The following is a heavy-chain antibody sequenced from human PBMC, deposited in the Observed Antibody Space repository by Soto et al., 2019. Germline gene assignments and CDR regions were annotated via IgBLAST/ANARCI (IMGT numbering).Heavy chain of an antibody. D-gene: IGHD2-21*02. Sequence: QVQLVESGGGVVQPGRSLRLSCAASGFTFSSYGMHWVRQAPGKGLEWVAVISYDGSNKYYADSVKGRFTNSRDNSKNTLYLKMNSLRAEDTAVYYCAKDLGWCGGDCYSENYYGMDVWGQGTTVTVSS. CDR2: ISYDGSNK. CDR1: GFTFSSYG. V-gene: IGHV3-30*18. CDR3: AKDLGWCGGDCYSENYYGMDV. J-gene: IGHJ6*02.